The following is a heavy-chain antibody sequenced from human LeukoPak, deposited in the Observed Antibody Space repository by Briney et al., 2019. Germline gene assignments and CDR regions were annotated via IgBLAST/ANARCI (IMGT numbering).Heavy chain of an antibody. J-gene: IGHJ4*01. Sequence: ASVKVSCKASGYTFTGYYMHWVRQAPGQGLEWMGWINPNSGGTNYAQKFQGRVTMTRDTSISTAYMELSGLRSDDTAVYYCARDPEGIAVAGQPDYWGQGPLFTVSS. CDR3: ARDPEGIAVAGQPDY. D-gene: IGHD6-19*01. CDR1: GYTFTGYY. V-gene: IGHV1-2*02. CDR2: INPNSGGT.